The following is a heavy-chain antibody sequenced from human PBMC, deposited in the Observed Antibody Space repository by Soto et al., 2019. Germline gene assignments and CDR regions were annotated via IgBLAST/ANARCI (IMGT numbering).Heavy chain of an antibody. V-gene: IGHV3-53*01. CDR1: GFTVSSNY. CDR2: IYSGGST. D-gene: IGHD6-25*01. Sequence: GGSLRLSCAASGFTVSSNYMSWVRQAPGKGLEWVSVIYSGGSTYYADSVKGRFTISRDNSKNTLYLQMNSLRAEDTAVYYCARDKRVGAAENPTTYYYYYYGMDVWGQGTTVTVSS. J-gene: IGHJ6*02. CDR3: ARDKRVGAAENPTTYYYYYYGMDV.